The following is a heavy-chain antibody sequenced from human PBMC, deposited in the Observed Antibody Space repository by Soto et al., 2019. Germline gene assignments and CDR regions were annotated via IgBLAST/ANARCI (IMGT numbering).Heavy chain of an antibody. CDR2: ISGSGGST. CDR3: AKGGARGSYYMPGLYYFDY. D-gene: IGHD1-26*01. CDR1: GFTFSSYA. V-gene: IGHV3-23*01. J-gene: IGHJ4*02. Sequence: QTGGSLRLSCAASGFTFSSYAMSWVRQAPGKGLEWVSAISGSGGSTYYADSVKGRFTISRDNSKNTLYLQMNSLRAEDTAVYYCAKGGARGSYYMPGLYYFDYWAQGTLVTVSS.